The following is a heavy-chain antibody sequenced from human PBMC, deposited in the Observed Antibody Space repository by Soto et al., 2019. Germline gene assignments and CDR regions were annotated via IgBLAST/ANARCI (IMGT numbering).Heavy chain of an antibody. CDR2: ISDSGGST. CDR1: GFTFSSYA. D-gene: IGHD6-13*01. Sequence: EVQLLESGGGLVQPGGSLRLSCEASGFTFSSYAMSWVRQAPGKGLEWVSSISDSGGSTWYADSVKGRFTVSRDNSRNSLYVQLNSLRGDDTAVYYCAKGIRDSSSWYAGIGSWGQGTLVTVSS. V-gene: IGHV3-23*01. J-gene: IGHJ5*01. CDR3: AKGIRDSSSWYAGIGS.